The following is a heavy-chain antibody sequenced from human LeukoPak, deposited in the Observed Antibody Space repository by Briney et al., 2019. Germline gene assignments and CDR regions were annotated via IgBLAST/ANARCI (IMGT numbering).Heavy chain of an antibody. D-gene: IGHD4-11*01. CDR2: IIPIFGTA. Sequence: SVTVSCKASGGTFISYAISWVRQAPGQGLEWMGGIIPIFGTANYAQKFQGRVTITADESTSTAYMELSSLGSEDTAVYYCASADRRLSYYSNPPFGMDVWGQGTTVTVSS. CDR3: ASADRRLSYYSNPPFGMDV. V-gene: IGHV1-69*01. CDR1: GGTFISYA. J-gene: IGHJ6*02.